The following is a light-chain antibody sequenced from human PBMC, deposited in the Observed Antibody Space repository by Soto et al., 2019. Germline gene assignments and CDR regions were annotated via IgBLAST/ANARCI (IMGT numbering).Light chain of an antibody. J-gene: IGKJ3*01. Sequence: DIQMTQSPSSLSASVGDRITITCRTSQAINKYLNWYQQKPGKAPMLLIYGASSLQSGVPSRFTGSWSGTDFTLTISSLQPEDFATYYCQQTYTAPPFTFGPGTKVVVK. CDR2: GAS. CDR1: QAINKY. CDR3: QQTYTAPPFT. V-gene: IGKV1-39*01.